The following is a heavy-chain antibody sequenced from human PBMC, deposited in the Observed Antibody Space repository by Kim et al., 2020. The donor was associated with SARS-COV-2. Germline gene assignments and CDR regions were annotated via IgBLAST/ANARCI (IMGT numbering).Heavy chain of an antibody. V-gene: IGHV3-66*01. CDR3: ARATFAYDNRGYYYVDWFDP. J-gene: IGHJ5*02. CDR1: KFTVSSNY. Sequence: GGSLRLSCAASKFTVSSNYMSWVRQAPGEGLKWVAVLYSGGQSYYADPVKGRFTISRDNSKNTLYLQMSSVEVDDTAVYYCARATFAYDNRGYYYVDWFDPWGQGTMVTVSS. D-gene: IGHD3-22*01. CDR2: LYSGGQS.